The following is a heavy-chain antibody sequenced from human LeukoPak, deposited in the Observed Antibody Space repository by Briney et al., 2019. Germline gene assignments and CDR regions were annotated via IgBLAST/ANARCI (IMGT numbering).Heavy chain of an antibody. CDR3: ARDVGITVADSFDP. Sequence: ASVKVSCKASGYSSSNYGISWVRQAPGQGLEWMGWIHIYRGNTNYAQKFQGRVTMTTNTSTSTVYMEVRGLRSDDTAMYYCARDVGITVADSFDPWGQGTLVTVSS. J-gene: IGHJ5*02. CDR2: IHIYRGNT. V-gene: IGHV1-18*01. CDR1: GYSSSNYG. D-gene: IGHD6-13*01.